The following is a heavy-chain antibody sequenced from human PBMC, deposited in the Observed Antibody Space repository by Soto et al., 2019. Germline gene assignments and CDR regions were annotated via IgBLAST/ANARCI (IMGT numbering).Heavy chain of an antibody. CDR2: TYYNGDT. J-gene: IGHJ4*02. CDR1: DDSFRVAEYY. D-gene: IGHD6-19*01. V-gene: IGHV4-61*08. Sequence: SETLSLTCTVSDDSFRVAEYYWRCIRQPLGKGPEWIGYTYYNGDTKYNPALRSRVTMSEDTSKNQFSLRLSSVTAADTAVYFCARGPAYIDGWRTFDLWGRGILVTVSS. CDR3: ARGPAYIDGWRTFDL.